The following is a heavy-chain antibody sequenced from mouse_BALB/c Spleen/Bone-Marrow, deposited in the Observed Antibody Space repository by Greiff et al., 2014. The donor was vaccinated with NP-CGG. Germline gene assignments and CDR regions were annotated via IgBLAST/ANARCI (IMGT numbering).Heavy chain of an antibody. J-gene: IGHJ3*01. CDR2: IYPGNVNT. V-gene: IGHV1S56*01. D-gene: IGHD4-1*01. Sequence: VQLVESGPELVKPGASVKISCKASGYTFTRYYIHWVKQRPGQGLEWIGWIYPGNVNTKYNEKFKDKATLTADKSSSTAYMQLSSLTSGDSAVYFCARALTGTWFAYWGQGTLVTVSA. CDR1: GYTFTRYY. CDR3: ARALTGTWFAY.